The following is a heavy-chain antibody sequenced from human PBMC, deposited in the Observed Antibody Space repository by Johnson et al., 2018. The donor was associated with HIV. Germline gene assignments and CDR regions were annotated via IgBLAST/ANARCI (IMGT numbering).Heavy chain of an antibody. CDR2: IKEDGSEK. CDR3: AREWELLGSAFDI. V-gene: IGHV3-7*01. Sequence: MLLVESGGGVVRPGGSLRLSCAASRFSFNKYWMTWVRQAPGNALEWVASIKEDGSEKYYVDSVKGRFTISRDNSKNTLYLQMNSLIAEHTAVYYCAREWELLGSAFDIWGQGTMVTVSS. D-gene: IGHD1-26*01. J-gene: IGHJ3*02. CDR1: RFSFNKYW.